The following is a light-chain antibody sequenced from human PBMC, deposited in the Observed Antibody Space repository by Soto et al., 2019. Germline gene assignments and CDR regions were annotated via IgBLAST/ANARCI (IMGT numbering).Light chain of an antibody. CDR3: GSYTTSSTLYV. CDR1: SSDVGGYNY. CDR2: DVS. Sequence: QAVVTQPASVSGSPGQPITISCTGTSSDVGGYNYVSWYQQHPGKAPKVMIYDVSNRPSGVSNRFSGSKSGNTASLTISGLQAEDEADYYCGSYTTSSTLYVFGTGTKLTVL. V-gene: IGLV2-14*01. J-gene: IGLJ1*01.